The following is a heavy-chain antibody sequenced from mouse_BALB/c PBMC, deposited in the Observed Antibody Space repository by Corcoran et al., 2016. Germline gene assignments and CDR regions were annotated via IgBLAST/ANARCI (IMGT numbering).Heavy chain of an antibody. V-gene: IGHV1-18*01. D-gene: IGHD2-10*02. CDR1: GYTFTDYN. J-gene: IGHJ3*01. CDR2: INPNNGGT. Sequence: VLLQQSGPELVKPGASVKIPCKASGYTFTDYNMDWVKQSHGKSLEWIGDINPNNGGTIYNQKFKGKATLTVDKSSSTAYMELRSLTSEDTAVYYCARGKYGNPWFAYWGQGTLVTVSA. CDR3: ARGKYGNPWFAY.